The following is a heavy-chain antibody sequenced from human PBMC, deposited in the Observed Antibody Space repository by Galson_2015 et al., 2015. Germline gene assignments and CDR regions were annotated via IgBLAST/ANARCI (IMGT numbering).Heavy chain of an antibody. CDR2: MNPNSGNT. V-gene: IGHV1-8*01. J-gene: IGHJ6*02. Sequence: SVKVSCKASGYTFTSYDINWVRQATGQGLEWMGWMNPNSGNTGYAQKFQGRVTMTRNTSISTAYMELSSLRSEDTAVYYCARGLHYYYGVDVWGQGTTVTVSS. CDR3: ARGLHYYYGVDV. CDR1: GYTFTSYD.